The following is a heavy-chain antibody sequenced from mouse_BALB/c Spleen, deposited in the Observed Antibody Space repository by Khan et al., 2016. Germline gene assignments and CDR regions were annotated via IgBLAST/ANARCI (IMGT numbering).Heavy chain of an antibody. CDR3: ARLHYYGRFAY. V-gene: IGHV4-1*02. D-gene: IGHD1-2*01. CDR2: INPDSSTI. Sequence: EVKLLESGGGLVQPGGSLKLSCAASGFDFSRYWMSWVRQAPGKGLEWIGAINPDSSTINYTPSLKDKFIISRDNAKNTLYLQMSKVMSDDTALYYCARLHYYGRFAYWGQGTLVTVSA. J-gene: IGHJ3*01. CDR1: GFDFSRYW.